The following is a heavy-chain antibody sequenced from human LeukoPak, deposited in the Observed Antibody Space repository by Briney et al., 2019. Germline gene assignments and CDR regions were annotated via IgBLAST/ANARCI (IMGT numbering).Heavy chain of an antibody. J-gene: IGHJ4*02. CDR1: GYTFTGYY. V-gene: IGHV1-46*01. CDR3: ARDFTGYLDY. CDR2: INPSGGST. Sequence: ASVKVSCKAFGYTFTGYYMHWVRQAPGQGLEWMGIINPSGGSTSYAQKFQGRVTMTRDTSTSTVYMELSSLRSEDTAVYYCARDFTGYLDYWGQGTLVTVSS. D-gene: IGHD6-25*01.